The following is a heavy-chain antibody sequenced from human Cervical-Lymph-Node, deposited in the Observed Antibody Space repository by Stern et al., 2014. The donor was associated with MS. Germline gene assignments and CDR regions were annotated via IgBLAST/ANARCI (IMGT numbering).Heavy chain of an antibody. CDR1: GYTFTKYD. D-gene: IGHD1-7*01. CDR3: TRGPRT. V-gene: IGHV1-8*01. J-gene: IGHJ4*02. CDR2: MNPDSGDT. Sequence: GQLEGSGAEVQKPGASVKVSCKASGYTFTKYDIHWVRRATGQGLEWMGWMNPDSGDTGFAQKFQGRVTMTRNTSITTAYLELNSLRSEDTAVYYCTRGPRTWGRGTLVTVSS.